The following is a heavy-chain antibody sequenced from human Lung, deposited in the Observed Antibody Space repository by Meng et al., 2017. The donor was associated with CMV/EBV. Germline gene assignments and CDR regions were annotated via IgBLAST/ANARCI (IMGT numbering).Heavy chain of an antibody. J-gene: IGHJ6*02. CDR2: MNPNNGNT. CDR3: AREGVGVSMGAMDV. CDR1: GYTFTSYD. V-gene: IGHV1-8*03. D-gene: IGHD2/OR15-2a*01. Sequence: SVKVSXKASGYTFTSYDINWVRQATGQGLEWTGWMNPNNGNTGYAQKFQGRVTITRDSSINTAYMELSSLRSEDTAVYYCAREGVGVSMGAMDVWGQGTTVTVSS.